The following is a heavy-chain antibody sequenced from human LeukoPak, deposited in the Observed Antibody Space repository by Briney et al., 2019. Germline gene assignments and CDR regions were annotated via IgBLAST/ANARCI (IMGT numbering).Heavy chain of an antibody. CDR1: GGSISGYY. CDR2: IYYSGST. CDR3: ARLDRSAWFDP. V-gene: IGHV4-59*08. Sequence: SETLSLTCTVSGGSISGYYWSWIRQPPGKGLEWIGYIYYSGSTNYNPSLKSRVTISVDTSKNQFSLKLSSVTAADTAVYYCARLDRSAWFDPWGQGTLVTVSS. J-gene: IGHJ5*02.